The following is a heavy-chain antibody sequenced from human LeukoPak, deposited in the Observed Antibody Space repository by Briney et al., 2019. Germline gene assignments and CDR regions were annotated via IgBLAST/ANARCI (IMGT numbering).Heavy chain of an antibody. CDR2: IWYDGSNK. D-gene: IGHD2-21*01. CDR3: AKSLGDGVNGNYYFDY. J-gene: IGHJ4*02. V-gene: IGHV3-33*06. Sequence: GGSLRLSCAASGFTFSSYGMHWVRQAPGKGLEWAAVIWYDGSNKYYADSVKGRFTISRDNSKNTLYLQMNSLRAEDTAVYYCAKSLGDGVNGNYYFDYWGQGTLVTVSS. CDR1: GFTFSSYG.